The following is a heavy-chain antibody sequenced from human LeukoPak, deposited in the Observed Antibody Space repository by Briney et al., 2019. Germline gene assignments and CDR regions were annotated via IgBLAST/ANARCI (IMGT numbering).Heavy chain of an antibody. J-gene: IGHJ6*02. Sequence: GASVKVSCKASGGTFISYAISWVRQAPGQGLEWMGRIIPIFGIANYAQKFKGRVTITADKSTSTAYVELSSLRSEDAAVYYCARGGNCSSTSCQTYYYYGMDVWGQGTTVTVSS. D-gene: IGHD2-2*01. V-gene: IGHV1-69*04. CDR1: GGTFISYA. CDR3: ARGGNCSSTSCQTYYYYGMDV. CDR2: IIPIFGIA.